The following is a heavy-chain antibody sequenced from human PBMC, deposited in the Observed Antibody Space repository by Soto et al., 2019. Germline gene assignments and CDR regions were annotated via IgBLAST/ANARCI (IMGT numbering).Heavy chain of an antibody. CDR2: IIPIFGTA. CDR1: VGTFSSYA. V-gene: IGHV1-69*13. CDR3: ACPERYSSGWYWFDP. D-gene: IGHD6-19*01. Sequence: SVKVSCKASVGTFSSYAISWVRQAPGQGIEWMGGIIPIFGTANYAQQFQGRVTITADGSQVTAYMHLSVLRSECTAVYYCACPERYSSGWYWFDPWGQGTLVTVS. J-gene: IGHJ5*02.